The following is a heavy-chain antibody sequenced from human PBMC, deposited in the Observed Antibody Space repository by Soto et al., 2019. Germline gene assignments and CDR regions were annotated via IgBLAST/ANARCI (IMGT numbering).Heavy chain of an antibody. CDR1: GFSLSTTGMC. CDR3: SRAVGGFTYGYPDY. J-gene: IGHJ4*02. Sequence: GSGPTLVNPTQTLTLTCTFSGFSLSTTGMCVSWIRQPPGKALEWLALIDWADDKYYGTSLKTRLTISKDTSKNQVVLTMTNVEPVDTATYFCSRAVGGFTYGYPDYWGQGTLVTVSS. D-gene: IGHD5-18*01. CDR2: IDWADDK. V-gene: IGHV2-70*01.